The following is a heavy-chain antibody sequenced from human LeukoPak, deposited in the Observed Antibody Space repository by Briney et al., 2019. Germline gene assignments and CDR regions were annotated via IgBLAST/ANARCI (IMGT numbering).Heavy chain of an antibody. Sequence: SQTLSLTCTVSGGSISSGGYYWSWIRQHPGKGLEWIVYIYYSGSTYYNPSLKSRVTISVDTSKNQFSLKLSSVTAADTAVYYCARDGAAVAGRGFDYWGQGTLVTVSS. CDR3: ARDGAAVAGRGFDY. V-gene: IGHV4-31*03. CDR2: IYYSGST. CDR1: GGSISSGGYY. J-gene: IGHJ4*02. D-gene: IGHD6-19*01.